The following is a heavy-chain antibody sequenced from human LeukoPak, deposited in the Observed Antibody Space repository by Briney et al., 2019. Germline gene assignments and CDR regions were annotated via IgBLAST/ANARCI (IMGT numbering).Heavy chain of an antibody. Sequence: GGSLRLSCAASGFTFSNTWMSWVRQAPGKGLEWVGRIKIKIDGATADYAAPVKGRFTISRDDSKDTLYLQMNSLRVEDTAAYYCAKDTYAGIGLLLDSWGQGTLVTVSS. D-gene: IGHD2-2*01. CDR3: AKDTYAGIGLLLDS. CDR2: IKIKIDGATA. J-gene: IGHJ4*02. CDR1: GFTFSNTW. V-gene: IGHV3-15*01.